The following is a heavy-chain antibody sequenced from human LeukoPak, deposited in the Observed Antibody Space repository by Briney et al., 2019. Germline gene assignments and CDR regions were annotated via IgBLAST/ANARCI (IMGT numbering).Heavy chain of an antibody. Sequence: ASVKVSCKASGYTFTGYYMHWVRQAPGQGLEWMGRIIPIYGTAKYAQKFQGRVTITTDESTSTAYMELSSLRSEDTAVYYCAILIGAGAFDIWGQGTMVTVPS. D-gene: IGHD3-22*01. V-gene: IGHV1-69*05. CDR1: GYTFTGYY. CDR2: IIPIYGTA. J-gene: IGHJ3*02. CDR3: AILIGAGAFDI.